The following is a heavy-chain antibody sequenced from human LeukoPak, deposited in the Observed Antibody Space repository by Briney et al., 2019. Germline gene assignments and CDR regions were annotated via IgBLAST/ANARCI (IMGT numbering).Heavy chain of an antibody. CDR2: IYPGDSDT. D-gene: IGHD3-10*01. V-gene: IGHV5-51*01. Sequence: GESLKISCKGSGYSFTNYRIGWVRQMPGKGLEWMGIIYPGDSDTRYNPSFQGQVTISADKSISTAYLQWGSLKAPDTAMYYCARSRVRGVVSHFDYWGQGTLVTVSS. J-gene: IGHJ4*02. CDR1: GYSFTNYR. CDR3: ARSRVRGVVSHFDY.